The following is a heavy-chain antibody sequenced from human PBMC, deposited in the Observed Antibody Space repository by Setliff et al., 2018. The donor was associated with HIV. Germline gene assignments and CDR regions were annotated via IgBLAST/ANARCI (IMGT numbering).Heavy chain of an antibody. D-gene: IGHD3-22*01. Sequence: SETLSLTCTVSGASISSYYWSWIRQPPGKGLEWIGFIHYTGNTNYNPSLKSRVTMSTDTSKNQLSLKLNSVTAADTAAYYCARHWNYDTGLDPFDIWGQGTMVTVSS. V-gene: IGHV4-59*08. CDR2: IHYTGNT. CDR1: GASISSYY. J-gene: IGHJ3*02. CDR3: ARHWNYDTGLDPFDI.